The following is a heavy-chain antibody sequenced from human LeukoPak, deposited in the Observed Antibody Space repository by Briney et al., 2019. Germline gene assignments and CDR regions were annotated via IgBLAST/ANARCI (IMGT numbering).Heavy chain of an antibody. V-gene: IGHV3-9*01. CDR1: GFTFDDYA. CDR3: AKDLVRYCSGGSCFPDAFDI. Sequence: SLRLSCAASGFTFDDYAMHWVRQAPGKGLEWVSGISWNSGSIGYADSVKGRFTISRDNAKNSLYLQMNSLRAEDTALYYCAKDLVRYCSGGSCFPDAFDIWGQGTMVTVSS. CDR2: ISWNSGSI. J-gene: IGHJ3*02. D-gene: IGHD2-15*01.